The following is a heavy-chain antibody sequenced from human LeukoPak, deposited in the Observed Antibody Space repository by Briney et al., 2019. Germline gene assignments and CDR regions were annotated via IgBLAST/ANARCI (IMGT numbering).Heavy chain of an antibody. CDR1: GYTFTSYG. Sequence: ASVKVSCKASGYTFTSYGIGWVRQAPGQGLEWMGWISAYNGNTNYAQKLQGRVTMTTDTSTSTAYMELRSLRSDDTAVYYCARGGHYYDSSGYFIDYWGQGTLVTVSS. V-gene: IGHV1-18*01. J-gene: IGHJ4*02. CDR2: ISAYNGNT. D-gene: IGHD3-22*01. CDR3: ARGGHYYDSSGYFIDY.